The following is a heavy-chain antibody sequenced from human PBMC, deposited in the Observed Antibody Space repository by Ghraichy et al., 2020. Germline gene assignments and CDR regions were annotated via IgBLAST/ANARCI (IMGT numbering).Heavy chain of an antibody. D-gene: IGHD3-16*01. CDR1: GFTFSNAW. J-gene: IGHJ3*02. Sequence: GGSLRLSCAASGFTFSNAWMSWVRQVPGKGLEWVGHIKSKTDGGTTDYAAPVKDRFTISTDDSKNTVFLQMNSLKTEDTAVYYCTREPHWGRGAFDMWVLGAVVTVSS. CDR3: TREPHWGRGAFDM. CDR2: IKSKTDGGTT. V-gene: IGHV3-15*01.